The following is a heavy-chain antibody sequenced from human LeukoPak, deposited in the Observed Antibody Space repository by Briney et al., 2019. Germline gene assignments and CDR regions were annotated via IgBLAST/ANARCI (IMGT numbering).Heavy chain of an antibody. D-gene: IGHD6-19*01. CDR1: GYTFTSYY. CDR2: INPSGGST. V-gene: IGHV1-46*01. Sequence: ASVKVSCKASGYTFTSYYMHWVRQAPGQGLEWMGIINPSGGSTSYAQKFQGRVTMTRDTSKNQFSLKLSSVTAADTAVYYCARIDSSGWQTFDYWGQGTLVTVSS. J-gene: IGHJ4*02. CDR3: ARIDSSGWQTFDY.